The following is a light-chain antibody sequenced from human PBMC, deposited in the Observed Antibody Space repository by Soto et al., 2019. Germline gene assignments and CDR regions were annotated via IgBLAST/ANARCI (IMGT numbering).Light chain of an antibody. CDR3: SSYRSSSTPCV. CDR1: SSDVGGYNY. Sequence: QSALTQPASVSGSPGQSLTISCTGTSSDVGGYNYVSWYQQHPGKAPKLMIYEVSNRPSGVSNRFSGSKSGNTASLTISGLQAEDEADYYCSSYRSSSTPCVFGGGTKLTVL. J-gene: IGLJ3*02. CDR2: EVS. V-gene: IGLV2-14*01.